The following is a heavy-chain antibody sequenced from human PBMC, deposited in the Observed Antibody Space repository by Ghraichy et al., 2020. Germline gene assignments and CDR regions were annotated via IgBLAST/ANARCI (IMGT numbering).Heavy chain of an antibody. CDR3: ARQSPAGIAVAGTEQEQYYFDY. V-gene: IGHV4-39*01. J-gene: IGHJ4*02. Sequence: SETLSLTCTVSGGSISSSSYYWGWIRQPPGKGLEWIGSIYYSGSTYYNPSLKSRVTISVDTSKNQFSLKLSSVTAADTAVYYCARQSPAGIAVAGTEQEQYYFDYWGQGTLVTVSS. CDR1: GGSISSSSYY. CDR2: IYYSGST. D-gene: IGHD6-19*01.